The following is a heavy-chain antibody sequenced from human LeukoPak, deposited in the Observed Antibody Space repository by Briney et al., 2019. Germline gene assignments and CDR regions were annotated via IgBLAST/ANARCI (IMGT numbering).Heavy chain of an antibody. CDR2: ISGDAIST. V-gene: IGHV3-43*02. J-gene: IGHJ4*02. Sequence: GGSLRLSCAASGFSFHDYAMHWVRQTPGKGLEWVSLISGDAISTYYADSVKGRFTIFRDNSKNSLYLQMNSLRGEDTALYFCVKGRQWLITNWGQGTLVTVSS. CDR1: GFSFHDYA. D-gene: IGHD6-19*01. CDR3: VKGRQWLITN.